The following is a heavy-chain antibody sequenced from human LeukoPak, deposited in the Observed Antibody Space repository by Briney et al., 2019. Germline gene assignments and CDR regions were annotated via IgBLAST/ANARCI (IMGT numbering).Heavy chain of an antibody. Sequence: GGSLRLSCAASGFTFSSYGMHWVRQAPGKGLEWVAVIWYDGSNKYYADSVKGRFTISKDNSKNTLYLQMNSLRAEDTAVYYCAKGHYDSSGAAADYWGQGTLVTVSS. CDR2: IWYDGSNK. J-gene: IGHJ4*02. CDR1: GFTFSSYG. V-gene: IGHV3-30*02. CDR3: AKGHYDSSGAAADY. D-gene: IGHD3-22*01.